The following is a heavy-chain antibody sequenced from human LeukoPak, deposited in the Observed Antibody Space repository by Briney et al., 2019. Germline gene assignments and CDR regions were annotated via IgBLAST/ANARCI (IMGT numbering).Heavy chain of an antibody. V-gene: IGHV4-59*01. D-gene: IGHD6-13*01. CDR1: GGSINNYY. CDR3: ARGYSSPSRLFDY. CDR2: IYYSGST. J-gene: IGHJ4*02. Sequence: PSETLSLTCTVSGGSINNYYWSWIRQPPGKGLEWIGYIYYSGSTNYNPSLKSRVTISVDTSKNQFSLKLSSVTAADTAVYYCARGYSSPSRLFDYWGQGTLVTVSS.